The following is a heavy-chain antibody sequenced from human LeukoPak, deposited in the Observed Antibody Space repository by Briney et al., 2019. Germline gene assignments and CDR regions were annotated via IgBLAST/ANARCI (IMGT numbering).Heavy chain of an antibody. CDR3: AKSPGGIWDSSGYYHPYFDY. J-gene: IGHJ4*02. CDR1: GFTFSSYG. Sequence: PGGSLRLSCAASGFTFSSYGMSWVRQAPGKGLEWVSAISGSGGSTYYADSVKGRFTISRDNSKNTLYLQMNSLRAEDTAVYYCAKSPGGIWDSSGYYHPYFDYWGQGTLVTVSS. D-gene: IGHD3-22*01. V-gene: IGHV3-23*01. CDR2: ISGSGGST.